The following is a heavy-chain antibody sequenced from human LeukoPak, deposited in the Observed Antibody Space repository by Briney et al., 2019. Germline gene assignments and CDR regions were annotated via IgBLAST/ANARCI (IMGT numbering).Heavy chain of an antibody. Sequence: PSETLSLTCTVSGGSISSYYWSWIRQPAGKGLEWIGRIYTSGSTNYNPSLKSRVTMSVDTSKNQFSLKLSSVTAADTAVYYCASGRYSSGRNAFDIWGQGTMVTVSS. CDR3: ASGRYSSGRNAFDI. CDR1: GGSISSYY. CDR2: IYTSGST. V-gene: IGHV4-4*07. D-gene: IGHD6-19*01. J-gene: IGHJ3*02.